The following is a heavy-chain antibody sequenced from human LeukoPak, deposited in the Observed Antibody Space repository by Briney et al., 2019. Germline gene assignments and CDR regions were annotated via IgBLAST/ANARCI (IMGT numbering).Heavy chain of an antibody. D-gene: IGHD2-2*02. Sequence: GGSLRLSWAASGFTFSSYVMQWFRQAPAGGLEGAAGISYDGTNKYYADSVKGRFTISRDNSKNTLYLQMNSLRAEDTAVYYCAKDGRVVPAAIYYWGQGTLVTVSS. CDR1: GFTFSSYV. J-gene: IGHJ4*02. V-gene: IGHV3-30-3*01. CDR3: AKDGRVVPAAIYY. CDR2: ISYDGTNK.